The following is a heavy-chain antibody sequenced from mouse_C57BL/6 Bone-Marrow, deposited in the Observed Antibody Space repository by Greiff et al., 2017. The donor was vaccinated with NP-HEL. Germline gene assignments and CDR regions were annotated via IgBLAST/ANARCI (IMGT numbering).Heavy chain of an antibody. D-gene: IGHD2-4*01. Sequence: EVQLVESGGGLVKPGGSLKLSCAASGFTFSSYTMSWVRQTPEKRLEWVATISGGGGNTYYPDSVKGRFTISRDNAKNTLYLQMSSLRSEDTALYYCARQYDYDDLDYWGQGTTLTVSS. V-gene: IGHV5-9*01. CDR3: ARQYDYDDLDY. CDR1: GFTFSSYT. J-gene: IGHJ2*01. CDR2: ISGGGGNT.